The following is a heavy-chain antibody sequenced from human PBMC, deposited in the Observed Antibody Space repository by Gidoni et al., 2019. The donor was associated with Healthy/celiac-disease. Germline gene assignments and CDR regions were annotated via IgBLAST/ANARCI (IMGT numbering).Heavy chain of an antibody. CDR1: GSSISSGYY. J-gene: IGHJ4*02. V-gene: IGHV4-38-2*02. Sequence: QVQLQESGPGLVKPSETLSLTCAVSGSSISSGYYWGWIRQPPGKGLEWIGSIYHSGSTYYNPSLKSRVTISVDTSKNQFSLKLSSVTAADTAVYYCARDSELELLHYWGQGTLVTVSS. CDR2: IYHSGST. CDR3: ARDSELELLHY. D-gene: IGHD1-7*01.